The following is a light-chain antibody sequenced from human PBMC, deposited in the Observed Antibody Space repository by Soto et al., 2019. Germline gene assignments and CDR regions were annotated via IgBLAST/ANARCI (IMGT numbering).Light chain of an antibody. V-gene: IGLV2-14*01. CDR1: STDIGAYNY. CDR3: TSYATLSTMV. J-gene: IGLJ6*01. CDR2: EVT. Sequence: QSALAQPASVSGSPGQSITISCTGTSTDIGAYNYVSWYQQHPGKAPKLLIYEVTNRPSGVSNRFSGSKSGNAASLTISGVQAEDEANYSCTSYATLSTMVFGRGTKLTV.